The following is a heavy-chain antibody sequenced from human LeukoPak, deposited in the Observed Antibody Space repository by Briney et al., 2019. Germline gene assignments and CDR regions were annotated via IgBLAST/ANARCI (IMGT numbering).Heavy chain of an antibody. CDR3: AGGRCSSTSCYAGDY. J-gene: IGHJ4*02. V-gene: IGHV4-4*07. Sequence: PSETLSLTCTVSGVSISSYYWNWIRQPAGKGLEWIGHIYTSGSTYYNPSLKSRVTISVDKSKNQFSLKLSSVTAADTAVYYCAGGRCSSTSCYAGDYWGQGTLVTVSS. CDR1: GVSISSYY. CDR2: IYTSGST. D-gene: IGHD2-2*01.